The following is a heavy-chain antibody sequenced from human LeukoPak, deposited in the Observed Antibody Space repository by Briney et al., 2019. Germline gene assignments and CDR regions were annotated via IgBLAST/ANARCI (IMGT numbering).Heavy chain of an antibody. D-gene: IGHD1-1*01. CDR3: AREGTAGTNLNWFDP. J-gene: IGHJ5*02. V-gene: IGHV4-59*01. CDR1: GGSISSYY. Sequence: SETLSLTCTVSGGSISSYYWSWIRQPPGKGLEWSGYISYSGSTNFNPSLKSRATISVDTSKNQFSLKLSSVTAADTAVYYCAREGTAGTNLNWFDPWGQGTLVTVSS. CDR2: ISYSGST.